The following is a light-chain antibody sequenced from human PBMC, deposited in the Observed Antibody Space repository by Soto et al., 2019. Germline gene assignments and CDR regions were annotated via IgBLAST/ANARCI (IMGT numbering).Light chain of an antibody. Sequence: DIQMTQSPSSLTASVRERVTITCRASRSISDYLNWYQQRPGKAPQLLISSASTLQSGVPSRFSGGTSGTDFTLTISSLQPEDLGTYYCQQSYSSPFTFGPGTTLEI. CDR1: RSISDY. CDR2: SAS. J-gene: IGKJ3*01. V-gene: IGKV1-39*01. CDR3: QQSYSSPFT.